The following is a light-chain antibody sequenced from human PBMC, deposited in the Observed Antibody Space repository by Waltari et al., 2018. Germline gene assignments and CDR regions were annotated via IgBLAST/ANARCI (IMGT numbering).Light chain of an antibody. CDR3: QQYYSTPQT. CDR2: AAS. Sequence: DIQMTQPPSSLSTSVGDSVTITCRASQGITDSLAWYQQKPGKAPKLLLYAASILESGVPSRFSGSGSGTDYTLTISSLQPEDFATYYCQQYYSTPQTFGQGTKVEIK. CDR1: QGITDS. J-gene: IGKJ1*01. V-gene: IGKV1-NL1*01.